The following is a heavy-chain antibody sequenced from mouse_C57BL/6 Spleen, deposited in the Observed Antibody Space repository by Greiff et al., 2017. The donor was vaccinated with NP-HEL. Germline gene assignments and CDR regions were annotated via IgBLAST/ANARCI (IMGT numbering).Heavy chain of an antibody. CDR1: GFTFSSYG. CDR3: ARLITTVVGAY. V-gene: IGHV5-6*02. Sequence: DVKLVESGGDLVKPGGSLKLSCAASGFTFSSYGMSWVRQTPDKRLEWVATISSGGSYTYYPDSVKGRFTISRDNAKNTLYLQMSSLKSEDTAMYYCARLITTVVGAYWGQGTLVTVSA. J-gene: IGHJ3*01. CDR2: ISSGGSYT. D-gene: IGHD1-1*01.